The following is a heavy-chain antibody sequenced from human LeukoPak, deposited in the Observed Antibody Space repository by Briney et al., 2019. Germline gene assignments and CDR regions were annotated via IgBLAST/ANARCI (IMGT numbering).Heavy chain of an antibody. CDR3: ARDLGSHGYFDY. CDR2: INPSGGST. Sequence: ASVKVSCKASGYTFTSYYMHWVRQAPGQGLEWMGIINPSGGSTSYAQEFQGRVTMTRDTSTSTVYMELSSLRSEDTAVYYCARDLGSHGYFDYWGQGTLVTVSS. V-gene: IGHV1-46*01. J-gene: IGHJ4*02. D-gene: IGHD2-15*01. CDR1: GYTFTSYY.